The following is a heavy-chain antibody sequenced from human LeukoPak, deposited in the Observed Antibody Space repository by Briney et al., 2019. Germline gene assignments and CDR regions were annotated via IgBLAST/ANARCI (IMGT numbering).Heavy chain of an antibody. J-gene: IGHJ4*02. Sequence: GGSLRLSCAASGFTFSSYAMSWVRQAPGKGLEWVSAISGSGGSTYYTDSVKGRFTISRDNSKNTLYLQMNSLRAEDTAVYYCAKGGLWFGESHLDYWGQGTLVTVSS. CDR2: ISGSGGST. D-gene: IGHD3-10*01. V-gene: IGHV3-23*01. CDR1: GFTFSSYA. CDR3: AKGGLWFGESHLDY.